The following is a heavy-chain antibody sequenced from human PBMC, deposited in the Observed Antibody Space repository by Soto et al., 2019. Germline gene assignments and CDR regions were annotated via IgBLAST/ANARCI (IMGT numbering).Heavy chain of an antibody. CDR1: GYSFTSYW. J-gene: IGHJ6*02. V-gene: IGHV5-51*01. Sequence: RGESLKISCKGSGYSFTSYWIAWVRQVPGKGLEWMGIIYPADSDVRHSPSFQGQVTISVDKSLSTAYLQWSSLKASDTAMYYWARQDCSGGSCYSSRHYYYGMDVWGQGTTVTVSS. CDR3: ARQDCSGGSCYSSRHYYYGMDV. D-gene: IGHD2-15*01. CDR2: IYPADSDV.